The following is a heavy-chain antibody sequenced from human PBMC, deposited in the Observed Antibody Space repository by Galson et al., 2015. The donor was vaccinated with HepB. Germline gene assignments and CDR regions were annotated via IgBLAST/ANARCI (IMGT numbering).Heavy chain of an antibody. Sequence: SVKVSCKASGYTFTSYGISWVRQAPGQGLEWMGWISAYNGNTNYAQKLQGRVTMTTDTSTSTAYMELRSLRSDDTAVYYCARESASWMGHYDSDWFDPWGQGTLVTVSS. J-gene: IGHJ5*02. CDR1: GYTFTSYG. CDR3: ARESASWMGHYDSDWFDP. D-gene: IGHD3-22*01. V-gene: IGHV1-18*01. CDR2: ISAYNGNT.